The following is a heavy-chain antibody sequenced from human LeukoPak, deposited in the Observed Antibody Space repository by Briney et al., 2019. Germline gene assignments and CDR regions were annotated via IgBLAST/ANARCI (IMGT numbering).Heavy chain of an antibody. J-gene: IGHJ5*02. CDR3: ARFTPQGYGWGGYNRFDP. D-gene: IGHD3-16*01. Sequence: SETLSLTCTVSGGSISSYYWNWIRQPPGKGLEWIGYIYYSGSTNYNPSLKSRVTISLDTSKNQFSLNLTSVTAANTAVYYCARFTPQGYGWGGYNRFDPWGQGTLVTVSS. CDR1: GGSISSYY. V-gene: IGHV4-59*01. CDR2: IYYSGST.